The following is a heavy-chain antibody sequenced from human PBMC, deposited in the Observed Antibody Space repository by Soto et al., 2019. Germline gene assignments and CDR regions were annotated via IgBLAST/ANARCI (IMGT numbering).Heavy chain of an antibody. CDR1: GFTFSTYW. CDR2: IKQDGSEK. Sequence: GGSLRLSCSASGFTFSTYWMSWVRQAPGKGLEWVANIKQDGSEKYYADSVQGRFTVSRDNSKNTLYLQMNSLRAEDTAVYYCARDLEKVVVVGYYGMDVWGQGTTVTVSS. V-gene: IGHV3-7*01. D-gene: IGHD2-15*01. CDR3: ARDLEKVVVVGYYGMDV. J-gene: IGHJ6*02.